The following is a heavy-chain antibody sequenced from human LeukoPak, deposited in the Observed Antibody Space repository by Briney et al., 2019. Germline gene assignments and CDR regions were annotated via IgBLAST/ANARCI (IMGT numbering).Heavy chain of an antibody. V-gene: IGHV3-64*04. Sequence: HPGGSLRLSCSASGFPFSSYAMHWVRQAPGKGLEYVSAISDSGGSTYYADSVKGRFTISRDNSKNTLYVQMNSLRAEDTAVYYCAKFHTVTSTYWGQGTLVTVSS. CDR1: GFPFSSYA. D-gene: IGHD4-11*01. J-gene: IGHJ4*02. CDR2: ISDSGGST. CDR3: AKFHTVTSTY.